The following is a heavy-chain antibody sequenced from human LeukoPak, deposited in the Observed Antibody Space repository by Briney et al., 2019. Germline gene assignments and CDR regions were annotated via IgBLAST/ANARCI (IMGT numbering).Heavy chain of an antibody. J-gene: IGHJ4*02. V-gene: IGHV3-7*04. Sequence: GGSLRLSCAASGFTFSSYWMTWVRQAPGKGLQWVANINQDGSEKYYVDSVKGRFTISRDNAKNSLYLQMKSLRIEDTAVYYCARYGALDYWGQGTLVTVSS. CDR3: ARYGALDY. D-gene: IGHD4-17*01. CDR2: INQDGSEK. CDR1: GFTFSSYW.